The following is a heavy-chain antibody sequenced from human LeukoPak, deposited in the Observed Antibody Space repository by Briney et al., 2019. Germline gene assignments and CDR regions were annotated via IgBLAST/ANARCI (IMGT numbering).Heavy chain of an antibody. CDR3: ARDRAYGDYASDDAFDI. Sequence: PVASVNVSCKASGYTFTSYAMHWVRQAPGQRLEWMGWINAGNGNTKYSQKFQSRVTITRDTSASTAYMELSSLRSEDTAVYYCARDRAYGDYASDDAFDIWGQGTMVTISS. CDR2: INAGNGNT. J-gene: IGHJ3*02. CDR1: GYTFTSYA. D-gene: IGHD4-17*01. V-gene: IGHV1-3*01.